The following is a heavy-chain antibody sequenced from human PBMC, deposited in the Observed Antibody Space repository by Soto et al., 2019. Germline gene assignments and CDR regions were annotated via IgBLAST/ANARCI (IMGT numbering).Heavy chain of an antibody. Sequence: SEPLAHRSAVSGASTGGYYWSWIRKPAGKGLEWIGRIYATGTTDYNPSLKSRVMMSVDTSKKQFSLKLRPVTAADTAVYYCVRDGTKTLRDWFDPCGQGLSVTVSS. CDR2: IYATGTT. J-gene: IGHJ5*02. D-gene: IGHD1-1*01. V-gene: IGHV4-4*07. CDR3: VRDGTKTLRDWFDP. CDR1: GASTGGYY.